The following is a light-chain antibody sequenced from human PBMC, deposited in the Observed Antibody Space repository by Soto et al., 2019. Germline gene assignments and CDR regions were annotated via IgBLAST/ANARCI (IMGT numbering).Light chain of an antibody. Sequence: QSVLTQPASVSGSPGQSITISCTGTSSDVGGYDFVSWYQQHSGKAPKLMIYEVSYRPSGVSNRFSGSKSGNTASLTISGLQAEDEADYYCSSYTSGSTLCVFGTGTKVTV. CDR1: SSDVGGYDF. V-gene: IGLV2-14*01. J-gene: IGLJ1*01. CDR3: SSYTSGSTLCV. CDR2: EVS.